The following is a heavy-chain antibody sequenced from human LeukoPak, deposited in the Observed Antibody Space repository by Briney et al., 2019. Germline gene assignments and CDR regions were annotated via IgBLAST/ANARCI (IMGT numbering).Heavy chain of an antibody. CDR3: ASTTVTNEVDY. V-gene: IGHV1-69*06. CDR2: IIPIFGTA. D-gene: IGHD4-17*01. J-gene: IGHJ4*02. Sequence: SVKVSCKASGGTFSSYAISWVRQAPGQGLEWMGRIIPIFGTANYAQRFQGRVTITAEKSTSTAYMELSSLRSEDTAVYYCASTTVTNEVDYWGQGTLVTVSS. CDR1: GGTFSSYA.